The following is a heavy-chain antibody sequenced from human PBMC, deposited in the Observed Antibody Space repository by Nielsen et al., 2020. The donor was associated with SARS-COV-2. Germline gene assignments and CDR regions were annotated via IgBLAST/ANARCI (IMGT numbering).Heavy chain of an antibody. CDR2: ISWNSGSI. Sequence: SLKISCAASGFTFDDYAMHWVRQAPGKGLEWVSGISWNSGSIGYADSVKGRFTISRDNAKNSLYLQMNSLRAEDTALYYCATYSGYDWGGDYWGQGTLVTVSS. D-gene: IGHD5-12*01. CDR3: ATYSGYDWGGDY. V-gene: IGHV3-9*01. CDR1: GFTFDDYA. J-gene: IGHJ4*02.